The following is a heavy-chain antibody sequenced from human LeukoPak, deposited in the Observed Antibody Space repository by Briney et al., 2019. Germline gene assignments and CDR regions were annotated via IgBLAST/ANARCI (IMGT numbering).Heavy chain of an antibody. CDR3: AKVHVPSSIAALPGDY. J-gene: IGHJ4*01. V-gene: IGHV3-23*01. Sequence: GGSLRLSCAASGFTFSSYAMSWVRQAPGKGLEWVSAISGSGGSTYYADSVKGRFTISRDNSKNTLYLQMNSLRAEDTAVYYCAKVHVPSSIAALPGDYWGHGTLVTVSS. D-gene: IGHD6-6*01. CDR2: ISGSGGST. CDR1: GFTFSSYA.